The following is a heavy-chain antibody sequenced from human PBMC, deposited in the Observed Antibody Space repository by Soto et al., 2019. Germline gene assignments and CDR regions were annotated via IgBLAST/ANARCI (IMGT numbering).Heavy chain of an antibody. V-gene: IGHV3-21*02. J-gene: IGHJ6*02. D-gene: IGHD2-15*01. CDR3: ARNRRIAVEMAV. CDR2: IASRSNYI. CDR1: GFTFSDYN. Sequence: EVQLVESGGGLVKPGGSLRLSCVASGFTFSDYNMNWLRQTPGNGLEWVSAIASRSNYIYYADSLKGRFTVSRDNARNSLYLQVDNLRAEDTAVYYCARNRRIAVEMAVWGQGTTVTVSS.